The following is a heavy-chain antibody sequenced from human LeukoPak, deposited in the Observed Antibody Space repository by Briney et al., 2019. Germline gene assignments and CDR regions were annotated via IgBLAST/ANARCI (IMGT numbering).Heavy chain of an antibody. D-gene: IGHD4-23*01. V-gene: IGHV1-69*01. CDR2: IIPIFGTA. J-gene: IGHJ6*03. CDR3: ARGGHDYGGKLASYMDV. CDR1: GGTFSSYA. Sequence: GSSVKVSCKASGGTFSSYAISWVRQAPGQGLEWMGGIIPIFGTANYAQKFQGRVTITADESTSTAYMELSSLRSEDTAVYYCARGGHDYGGKLASYMDVWGKGTTVTVSS.